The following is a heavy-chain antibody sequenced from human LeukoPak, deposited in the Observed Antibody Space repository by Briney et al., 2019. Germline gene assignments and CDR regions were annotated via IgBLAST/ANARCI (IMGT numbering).Heavy chain of an antibody. Sequence: GGSLRLSCAASGFTFSSYWMHWVRQAPGKGLVWVSRINNDGGSTSYADSVKGRFTISRDNAKNTQYLQMNSLRAEDTAVYYCARVGYSSSWYIDYWGQGTLVTVSS. D-gene: IGHD6-13*01. CDR3: ARVGYSSSWYIDY. CDR1: GFTFSSYW. J-gene: IGHJ4*02. V-gene: IGHV3-74*01. CDR2: INNDGGST.